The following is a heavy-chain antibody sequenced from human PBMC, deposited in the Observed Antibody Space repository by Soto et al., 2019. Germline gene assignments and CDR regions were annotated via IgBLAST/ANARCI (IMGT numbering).Heavy chain of an antibody. CDR1: GGSISSSYW. D-gene: IGHD1-26*01. J-gene: IGHJ6*02. Sequence: QVKLQESGPGLVKPSGTLSLTCAVSGGSISSSYWWSCVRQPPGKGLEWIGEIYHSGSTDYNPSLKSRVTISVDKSTNQFSLKLSSVTAADTAVYYCARVSGSYYYGMDVCGQGTTVIVS. V-gene: IGHV4-4*02. CDR2: IYHSGST. CDR3: ARVSGSYYYGMDV.